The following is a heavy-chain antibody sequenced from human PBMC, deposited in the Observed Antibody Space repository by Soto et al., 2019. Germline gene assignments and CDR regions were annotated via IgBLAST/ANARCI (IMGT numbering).Heavy chain of an antibody. Sequence: PSETMSLTCTVSGGSVSSGSYYWSWIRQPPGKGLEWIGYIYYSGSTNYNPSLKSRVTISVDTSKNQSSLKLSSVTAADTAVYYCARLRRISAAYPADWGQG. CDR1: GGSVSSGSYY. D-gene: IGHD2-2*01. V-gene: IGHV4-61*01. CDR2: IYYSGST. J-gene: IGHJ4*02. CDR3: ARLRRISAAYPAD.